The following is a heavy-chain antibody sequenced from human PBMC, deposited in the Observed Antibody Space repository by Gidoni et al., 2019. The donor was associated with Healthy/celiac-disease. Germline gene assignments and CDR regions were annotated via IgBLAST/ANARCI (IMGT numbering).Heavy chain of an antibody. Sequence: QVQLQSSGPGLVKPSQTLSLTCTVPGGSLSSGRYYWSWIRQPPGKGLEWIGSIYYSGSTYYNPSLKSRVTISVDTSKNQFSLKLSSVTAADTAVYYCARVLEDGYKYWGYFDYWGQGTLVTVSS. CDR3: ARVLEDGYKYWGYFDY. J-gene: IGHJ4*02. CDR1: GGSLSSGRYY. V-gene: IGHV4-31*03. D-gene: IGHD5-12*01. CDR2: IYYSGST.